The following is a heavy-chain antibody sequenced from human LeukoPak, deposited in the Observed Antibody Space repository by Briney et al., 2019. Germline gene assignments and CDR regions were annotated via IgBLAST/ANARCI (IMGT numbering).Heavy chain of an antibody. J-gene: IGHJ5*02. CDR3: ASPVGATGPYWFDP. V-gene: IGHV1-2*02. CDR1: GYTFTGYY. Sequence: ASVKVSCKASGYTFTGYYMHWVRQAPGQGLEWMGWINPNSGGTNYAQKFQGRVTMTRDTSISTAYMELSRLRSDDTAVYYCASPVGATGPYWFDPWGQGTLVTVSS. D-gene: IGHD1-26*01. CDR2: INPNSGGT.